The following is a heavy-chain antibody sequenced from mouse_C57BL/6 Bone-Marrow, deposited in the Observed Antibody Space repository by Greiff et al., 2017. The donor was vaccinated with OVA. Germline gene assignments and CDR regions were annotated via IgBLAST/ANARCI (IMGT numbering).Heavy chain of an antibody. Sequence: QVQLKQPGAELVMPGASVKLSCKASGYTFTSYWMHWVKQRPGQGLEWIGEIDPSDSYTNYNQKFKGKSTLTVDKSSSTAYMQLSSLTSEDSAVYYCARSSPITTVVAPSYYAMDYWGQGTSVTVSS. CDR2: IDPSDSYT. D-gene: IGHD1-1*01. CDR1: GYTFTSYW. J-gene: IGHJ4*01. CDR3: ARSSPITTVVAPSYYAMDY. V-gene: IGHV1-69*01.